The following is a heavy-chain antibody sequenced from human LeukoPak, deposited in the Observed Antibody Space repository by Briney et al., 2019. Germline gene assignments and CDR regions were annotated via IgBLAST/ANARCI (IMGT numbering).Heavy chain of an antibody. V-gene: IGHV6-1*01. J-gene: IGHJ5*02. CDR3: ARALGSSWLWFDP. D-gene: IGHD6-13*01. Sequence: SQTLSLTCAISGDSVPSNSAAWNWIRLSPARGLEWLGRTYYRSKWYNEYAVSVKSRITVNPDTSKNQFSLQLNSVTPEDTAVYYCARALGSSWLWFDPWGQGTLVTVSS. CDR1: GDSVPSNSAA. CDR2: TYYRSKWYN.